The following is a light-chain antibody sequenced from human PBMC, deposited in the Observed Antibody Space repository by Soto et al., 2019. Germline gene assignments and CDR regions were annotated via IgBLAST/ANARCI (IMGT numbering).Light chain of an antibody. Sequence: QSVLTQSPSASASLGASIKLTCTLSSGHSSYVIAWHQQQPEKGPRFLMKFNSDGTYDKGAGIPDRFSGSRSGAERDLTITRLPAEDEAGYSVQTCGTGIVVFGGGTKLTVL. CDR1: SGHSSYV. CDR3: QTCGTGIVV. J-gene: IGLJ2*01. V-gene: IGLV4-69*01. CDR2: FNSDGTY.